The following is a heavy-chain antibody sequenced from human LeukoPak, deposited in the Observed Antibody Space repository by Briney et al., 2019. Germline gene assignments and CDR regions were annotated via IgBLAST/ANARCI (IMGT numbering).Heavy chain of an antibody. CDR1: GGSISSSSYY. V-gene: IGHV4-39*07. CDR2: IYYSGST. CDR3: ARGRRYSNYFDY. J-gene: IGHJ4*02. Sequence: SETLSLTCTVSGGSISSSSYYWGWIRQPPGKGLEWIGSIYYSGSTYYNPSLKSRVTISVDTSKNQFSLKLSSVTAADTAVYYCARGRRYSNYFDYWGQGTLVTVSS. D-gene: IGHD2-15*01.